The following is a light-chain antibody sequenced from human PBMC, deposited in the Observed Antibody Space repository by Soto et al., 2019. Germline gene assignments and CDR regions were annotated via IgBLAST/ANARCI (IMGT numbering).Light chain of an antibody. CDR3: QQTYSTPYT. J-gene: IGKJ2*01. Sequence: DIQMTQSPSSLSASVGDRVTITCRASQSISSYLNWYQQKPGKAPNLLIYAASTLQSGVPSRFSGSGSGTDFTLTIISLQPEDFATYYCQQTYSTPYTFGQGTKLEIK. V-gene: IGKV1-39*01. CDR1: QSISSY. CDR2: AAS.